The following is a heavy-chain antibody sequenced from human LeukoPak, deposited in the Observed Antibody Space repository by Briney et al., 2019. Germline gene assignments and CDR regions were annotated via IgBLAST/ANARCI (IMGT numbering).Heavy chain of an antibody. D-gene: IGHD3-10*01. V-gene: IGHV3-21*01. CDR2: ISSSSSYI. CDR1: GFTFSSYS. CDR3: ASTLLWFGELLGLFDY. Sequence: GGSLRLSCAASGFTFSSYSMNWVRQAPGKGLEWVSSISSSSSYIYYADSVKGRFTISRDNAKNSLYLQMNSLRAEDTAVYYCASTLLWFGELLGLFDYWGQGTLVTVSS. J-gene: IGHJ4*02.